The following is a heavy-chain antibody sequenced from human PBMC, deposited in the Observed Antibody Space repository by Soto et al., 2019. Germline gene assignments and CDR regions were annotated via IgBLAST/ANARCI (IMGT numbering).Heavy chain of an antibody. V-gene: IGHV3-74*01. D-gene: IGHD1-26*01. CDR3: VRGYSGTYRIDY. J-gene: IGHJ4*02. Sequence: GGSLRLSCAASGFTFSSYWMHWVRQAPGKGRVWVSRINNDGSTATYADSVKGRFTISRDDAKNTLYLEMNSLRAEDTAIYYCVRGYSGTYRIDYWGQGTPVTVSS. CDR1: GFTFSSYW. CDR2: INNDGSTA.